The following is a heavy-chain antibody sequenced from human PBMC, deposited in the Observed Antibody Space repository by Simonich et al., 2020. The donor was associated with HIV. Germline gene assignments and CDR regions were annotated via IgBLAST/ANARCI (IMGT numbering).Heavy chain of an antibody. J-gene: IGHJ4*02. V-gene: IGHV4-34*01. CDR1: GGPFSGNY. D-gene: IGHD3-3*01. CDR2: INHSGST. CDR3: ARRDRELILYFDY. Sequence: QVQLQQWGAGLLKPSETLSLTCAVYGGPFSGNYWSWIRQPPGKGLEWIGEINHSGSTNYKSSLNSRATISVDKSKNQFSLKLSSVTAADTAIYYCARRDRELILYFDYWGQGNLVTVSS.